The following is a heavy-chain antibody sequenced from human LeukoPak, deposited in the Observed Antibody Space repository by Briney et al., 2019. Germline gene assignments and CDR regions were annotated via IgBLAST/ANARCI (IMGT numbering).Heavy chain of an antibody. CDR3: ARDRSSSWYYFDFDY. Sequence: GGSLRLSCAASGFTFSSSAMHWVRQAPGKGLEWVAIISYDGSNKYCADSVKGRFTISRDNSRNTLYLQMNSLRAEDTAVYYCARDRSSSWYYFDFDYWGQGTLVTVSS. D-gene: IGHD6-13*01. CDR2: ISYDGSNK. CDR1: GFTFSSSA. V-gene: IGHV3-30-3*01. J-gene: IGHJ4*02.